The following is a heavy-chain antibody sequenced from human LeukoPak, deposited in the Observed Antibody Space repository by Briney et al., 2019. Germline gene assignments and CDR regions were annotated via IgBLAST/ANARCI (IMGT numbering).Heavy chain of an antibody. CDR3: AREGQRSSDWYGGNYFDF. CDR1: GFTFSSYA. J-gene: IGHJ4*02. CDR2: ISYDGSNK. D-gene: IGHD6-13*01. V-gene: IGHV3-30-3*01. Sequence: GGSLRLSCAASGFTFSSYAMHWVRQAPGKGLEWVAVISYDGSNKYYADSVKGRFTISRDNSKNTLYLQMNSLRAEDTAVYYCAREGQRSSDWYGGNYFDFWGQGTLINVPS.